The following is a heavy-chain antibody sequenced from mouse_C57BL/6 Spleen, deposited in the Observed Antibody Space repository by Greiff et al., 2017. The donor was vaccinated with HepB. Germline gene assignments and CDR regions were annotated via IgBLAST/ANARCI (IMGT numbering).Heavy chain of an antibody. Sequence: VQLQQPGAELVKPGASVKLSCKASGYTFTSYWMHWVKQRPGQGLEWIGMIHPNSGSTNYNEKFKSKATLTVDKSSSTAYMQLSSLTSEDSAVYYCASDYDVGYYFDYWGQGTTLTVSS. V-gene: IGHV1-64*01. J-gene: IGHJ2*01. CDR1: GYTFTSYW. CDR2: IHPNSGST. D-gene: IGHD2-4*01. CDR3: ASDYDVGYYFDY.